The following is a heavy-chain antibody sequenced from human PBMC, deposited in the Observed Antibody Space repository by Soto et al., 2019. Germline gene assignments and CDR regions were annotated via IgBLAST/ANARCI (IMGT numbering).Heavy chain of an antibody. V-gene: IGHV3-11*01. J-gene: IGHJ4*02. Sequence: GGSLRLSCAASGFTFSDYHMSWIRQAPGKGLEWVSYISSSGSTIYYADSVKGRFTISRDNAKNSLYLQMNSLRAEDTAVYYCARSTMDDFWSGYYYFDYWGQGTLVTVSS. D-gene: IGHD3-3*01. CDR3: ARSTMDDFWSGYYYFDY. CDR2: ISSSGSTI. CDR1: GFTFSDYH.